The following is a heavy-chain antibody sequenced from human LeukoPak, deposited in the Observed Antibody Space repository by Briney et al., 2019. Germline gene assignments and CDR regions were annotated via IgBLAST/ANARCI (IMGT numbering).Heavy chain of an antibody. J-gene: IGHJ3*02. CDR1: GGSISSYY. V-gene: IGHV4-59*08. Sequence: SETLSLTCTVSGGSISSYYWSWIRQPPGKGLEWIGYIYYSGSTSYNPSLKSRVTISVDTSKNQFSLELSSVTAADTAVYYCARLSSGWYAPYVDIWGQGTMVTVSS. D-gene: IGHD6-19*01. CDR3: ARLSSGWYAPYVDI. CDR2: IYYSGST.